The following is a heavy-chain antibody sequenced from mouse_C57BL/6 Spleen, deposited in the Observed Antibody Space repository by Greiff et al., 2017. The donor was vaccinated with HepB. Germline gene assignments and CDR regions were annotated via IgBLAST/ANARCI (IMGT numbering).Heavy chain of an antibody. CDR2: IYPRSGNT. J-gene: IGHJ2*01. CDR3: ARSGDYPFDY. V-gene: IGHV1-81*01. D-gene: IGHD2-4*01. Sequence: VQLVESGAELARPGASVKLSCKASGYTFTSYGISWVKQRTGQGLEWIGEIYPRSGNTYYNEKFKGKATLTADKSSSTAYMELRSLTSEDSAVYFCARSGDYPFDYWGQGTTLTVSS. CDR1: GYTFTSYG.